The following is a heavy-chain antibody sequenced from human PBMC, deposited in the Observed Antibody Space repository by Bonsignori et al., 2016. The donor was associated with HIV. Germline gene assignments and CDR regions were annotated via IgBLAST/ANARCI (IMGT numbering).Heavy chain of an antibody. CDR2: IIPILGIA. V-gene: IGHV1-69*10. D-gene: IGHD3-22*01. Sequence: WVRQAPGQGLEWIGGIIPILGIANYAQKFQGRVTITADESTSTAYMELSSLRSEDTAVYYCATSESGEVYYDSSGYYRPFDYWGQGTLVTVSS. J-gene: IGHJ4*02. CDR3: ATSESGEVYYDSSGYYRPFDY.